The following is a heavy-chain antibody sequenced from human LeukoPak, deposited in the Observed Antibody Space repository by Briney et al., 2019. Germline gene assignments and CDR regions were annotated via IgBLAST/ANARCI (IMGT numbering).Heavy chain of an antibody. CDR2: IYPGDSDT. CDR1: GYSFTSYW. CDR3: ARGARYCSSTSCYRFGYFNY. J-gene: IGHJ4*02. V-gene: IGHV5-51*01. Sequence: RGESLKISCKGSGYSFTSYWIGWVRQMPGKGLEWMGIIYPGDSDTRYSPSFQGQDTISADKSISTAYLQWSSLKASDTAMYYCARGARYCSSTSCYRFGYFNYWGQGTLVTVSS. D-gene: IGHD2-2*01.